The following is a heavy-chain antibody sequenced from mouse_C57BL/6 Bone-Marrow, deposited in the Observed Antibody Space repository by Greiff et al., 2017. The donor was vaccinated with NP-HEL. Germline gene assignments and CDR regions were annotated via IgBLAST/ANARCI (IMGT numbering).Heavy chain of an antibody. Sequence: EVQLQQSGPVLVKPGASVKMSCKASGYTFTDYYMNWVKQSHGKSLEWIGVINPYNGGTSYNQKFKGKATLTVDKSSSTAYMELNSLTSEDSAVYYCARLGKVDISGYYYAMDYWGQGTSVTVSS. J-gene: IGHJ4*01. CDR1: GYTFTDYY. CDR2: INPYNGGT. D-gene: IGHD3-2*02. CDR3: ARLGKVDISGYYYAMDY. V-gene: IGHV1-19*01.